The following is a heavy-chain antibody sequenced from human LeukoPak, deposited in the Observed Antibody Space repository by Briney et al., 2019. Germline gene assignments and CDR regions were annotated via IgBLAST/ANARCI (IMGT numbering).Heavy chain of an antibody. D-gene: IGHD3-9*01. Sequence: GGSLRPSCVASGLSVSSNNLGWVRQAQGKGLEWVSVFFRDGSSYYAESVKGRFTISRDNSKNTLYIQMNSLRAEDTAVYYCARSFYDILIGYYQYFDYWGQGTLVTVSS. J-gene: IGHJ4*02. CDR2: FFRDGSS. V-gene: IGHV3-66*01. CDR1: GLSVSSNN. CDR3: ARSFYDILIGYYQYFDY.